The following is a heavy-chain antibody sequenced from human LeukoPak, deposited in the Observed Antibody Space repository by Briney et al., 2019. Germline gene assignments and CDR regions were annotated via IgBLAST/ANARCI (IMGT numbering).Heavy chain of an antibody. Sequence: TGGSLRLSCAASGFTFSSYAMSWVRQAPGKGLEGFSAISGSGGSTYYADSVKGRFTISRDNSKNTLYLQMNSLRAEDTAVYYCAKTARRSRYYFDYWGQGTLVTVAS. CDR3: AKTARRSRYYFDY. CDR1: GFTFSSYA. CDR2: ISGSGGST. D-gene: IGHD2-21*02. J-gene: IGHJ4*02. V-gene: IGHV3-23*01.